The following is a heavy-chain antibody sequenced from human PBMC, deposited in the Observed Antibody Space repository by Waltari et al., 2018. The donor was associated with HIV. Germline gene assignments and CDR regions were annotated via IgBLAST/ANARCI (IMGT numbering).Heavy chain of an antibody. CDR1: GGSSSGYY. CDR3: ARGSGSGEYYYYYYMDV. J-gene: IGHJ6*03. D-gene: IGHD6-19*01. V-gene: IGHV4-34*01. CDR2: INHSGST. Sequence: QVQLQQWGAGLLKPSETLSLTCAVYGGSSSGYYWSWIRQPPGKGLAWIGEINHSGSTNYNPSLKSRVTISVDTSKNQFSLKLSSVTAADTAVYYCARGSGSGEYYYYYYMDVWGKGTTVTVSS.